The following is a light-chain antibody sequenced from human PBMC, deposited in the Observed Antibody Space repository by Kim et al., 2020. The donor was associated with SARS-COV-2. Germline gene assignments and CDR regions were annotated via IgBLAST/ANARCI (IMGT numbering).Light chain of an antibody. Sequence: PEESVTLSCRASQSVSSSYLTWYQQKPGQAPRLLIYGASTRATGIPARFSGSGSGTDFILTISSLQPEDFAVYYCQQDYNLLTFGGGTKVDIK. CDR2: GAS. V-gene: IGKV3D-7*01. J-gene: IGKJ4*01. CDR1: QSVSSSY. CDR3: QQDYNLLT.